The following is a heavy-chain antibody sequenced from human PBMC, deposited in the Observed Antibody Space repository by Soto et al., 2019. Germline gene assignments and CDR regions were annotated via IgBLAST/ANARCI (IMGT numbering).Heavy chain of an antibody. CDR2: IYYSGST. Sequence: QLQLQESGPGLVKPSETLSLTCTVSGGSISSSSYYWGWIRQPPGKGLEWIGSIYYSGSTYYNPSLKSRVTISVDTSKNQFSLKLSSVTAADTAVYYCARLTMVRGVIIFEGYYYYMDVWGKGTTVTVSS. V-gene: IGHV4-39*01. CDR1: GGSISSSSYY. J-gene: IGHJ6*03. D-gene: IGHD3-10*01. CDR3: ARLTMVRGVIIFEGYYYYMDV.